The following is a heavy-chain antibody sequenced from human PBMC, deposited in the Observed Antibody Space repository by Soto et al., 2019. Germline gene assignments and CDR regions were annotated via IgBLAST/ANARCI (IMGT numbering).Heavy chain of an antibody. CDR3: ARGDILTGYSY. CDR2: IKHSGST. Sequence: SETLSLTCAVYGVSFSGYYWSWIRQPPGMGLEWIGEIKHSGSTKYNPSLKSRVTISVDTSKNQFSLKLSSVTAADTAVYYCARGDILTGYSYWGQGTLVTVSS. D-gene: IGHD3-9*01. CDR1: GVSFSGYY. V-gene: IGHV4-34*01. J-gene: IGHJ4*02.